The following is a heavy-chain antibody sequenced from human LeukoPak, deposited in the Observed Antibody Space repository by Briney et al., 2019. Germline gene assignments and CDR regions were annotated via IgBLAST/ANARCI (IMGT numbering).Heavy chain of an antibody. CDR2: INPNSGGK. CDR3: AREDYGSGNYCYYMDV. V-gene: IGHV1-2*02. D-gene: IGHD3-10*01. J-gene: IGHJ6*03. CDR1: GYTFTDYY. Sequence: ASVKVSCKASGYTFTDYYMHWVRQAPGQGLEWMGWINPNSGGKNYAKKFQGRVTMTRDTSISTGYMELSRLRSDDTAVYYCAREDYGSGNYCYYMDVWGKGATVTISS.